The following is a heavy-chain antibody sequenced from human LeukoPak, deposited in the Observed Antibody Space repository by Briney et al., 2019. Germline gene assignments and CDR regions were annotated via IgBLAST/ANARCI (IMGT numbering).Heavy chain of an antibody. CDR3: AKDTGRIGGYMNV. CDR1: GFTFDDYA. CDR2: ISADGDII. V-gene: IGHV3-43D*03. Sequence: QSGPSLTLSCAASGFTFDDYAMHCVRHVPGEAGECVSYISADGDIIHYAESVMGRFTISRDSSKESLFLQMNSLRVEDTALYYCAKDTGRIGGYMNVWGKGTTVTVSS. D-gene: IGHD1-26*01. J-gene: IGHJ6*03.